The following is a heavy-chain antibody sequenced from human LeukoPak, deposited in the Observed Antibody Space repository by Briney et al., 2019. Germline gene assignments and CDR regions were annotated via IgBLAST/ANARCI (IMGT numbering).Heavy chain of an antibody. CDR1: GFTFSDYY. J-gene: IGHJ5*02. CDR3: AKDRGYSGYGDWFDP. V-gene: IGHV3-11*04. CDR2: ISSGGRTI. D-gene: IGHD5-12*01. Sequence: PGGSLRLSCAASGFTFSDYYMSWIRQAPGKGLEWVSYISSGGRTIYYADSVKGRFTISRDNSKNTLYLQMNSLRAEDTAVYYCAKDRGYSGYGDWFDPWGQGTLVTVSS.